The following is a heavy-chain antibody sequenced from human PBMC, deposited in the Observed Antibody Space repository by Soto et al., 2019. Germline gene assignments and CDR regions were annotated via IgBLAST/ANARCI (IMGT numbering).Heavy chain of an antibody. CDR2: ISYDGSNK. V-gene: IGHV3-30*18. CDR3: AKETDYGSGSYPHYYYYYGMDV. J-gene: IGHJ6*02. Sequence: ESGGGVVQPGRSLRLSCAASGFTFSSYGMHWVRQAPGKGLERVAVISYDGSNKYYADSVKGRFTISRDNSKNTLYLQMNSLRAEDTAVYYCAKETDYGSGSYPHYYYYYGMDVWGQGTTVTVSS. D-gene: IGHD3-10*01. CDR1: GFTFSSYG.